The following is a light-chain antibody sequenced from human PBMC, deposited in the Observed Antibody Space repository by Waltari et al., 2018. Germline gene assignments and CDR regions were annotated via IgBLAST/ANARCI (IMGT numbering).Light chain of an antibody. Sequence: EIVLTQSPGTLSLSPGERATLSCRASQSISSSNLAWYQHKPGQAPRLLIFATSSRAIGIPDRFSGGGSGTDSTLTISRLEPEDFAVYYCQQYTYSSYTFGQGTKLEIK. V-gene: IGKV3-20*01. CDR1: QSISSSN. CDR3: QQYTYSSYT. CDR2: ATS. J-gene: IGKJ2*01.